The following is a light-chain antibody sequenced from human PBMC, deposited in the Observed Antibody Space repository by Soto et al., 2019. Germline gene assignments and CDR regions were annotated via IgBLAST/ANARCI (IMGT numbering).Light chain of an antibody. J-gene: IGLJ2*01. CDR3: QVWDSTSDHLV. CDR2: DDS. CDR1: NIGSKS. V-gene: IGLV3-21*02. Sequence: SYELTQPPSVSVAPGQTATITCGGNNIGSKSVHWYQQKPGQAPVVAVYDDSVRPSGIPERFSGSNSGNTATLTISRVEAGDEADYYCQVWDSTSDHLVFGGGTQLTVL.